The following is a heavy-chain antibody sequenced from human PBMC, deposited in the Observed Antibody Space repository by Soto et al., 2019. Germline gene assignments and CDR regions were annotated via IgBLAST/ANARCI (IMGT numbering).Heavy chain of an antibody. J-gene: IGHJ5*01. CDR3: AKDTRYGDYVRWFDS. Sequence: EVHLLESGGGLVQPGGSLRLSCTASGFTFSSYAMTWVRQAPGRGLEVVSGITASGGRTYYADSVKGRFTISRDNSTSTLYLQMNSLRAEDTAVYYCAKDTRYGDYVRWFDSWGQGTMVTVSS. D-gene: IGHD4-17*01. CDR1: GFTFSSYA. CDR2: ITASGGRT. V-gene: IGHV3-23*01.